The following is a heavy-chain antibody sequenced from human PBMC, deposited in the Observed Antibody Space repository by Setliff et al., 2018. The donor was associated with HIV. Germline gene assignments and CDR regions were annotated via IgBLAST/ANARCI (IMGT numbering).Heavy chain of an antibody. V-gene: IGHV1-2*02. CDR1: GYTFTDYF. Sequence: ASVKVSCKASGYTFTDYFIHWVRQAPGQGLEWMGWINPSSGATNYAQKFQGRVTMTRDMSINTVYLELSSLSSDDTAVYYCARDLSTHWSGYSLGFWGPGTLVTVSS. D-gene: IGHD3-3*01. CDR2: INPSSGAT. J-gene: IGHJ4*02. CDR3: ARDLSTHWSGYSLGF.